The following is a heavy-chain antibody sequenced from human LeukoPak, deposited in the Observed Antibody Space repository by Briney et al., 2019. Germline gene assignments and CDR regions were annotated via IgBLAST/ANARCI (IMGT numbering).Heavy chain of an antibody. CDR2: ISGSDGST. CDR1: GFTFSSYA. V-gene: IGHV3-23*01. CDR3: AKDMTIYSTGWYEYFHH. D-gene: IGHD6-13*01. Sequence: AGGSLRLSCAASGFTFSSYAMSWVRQAPGKGLEWVSAISGSDGSTYYADSVKGRFTISRDNSKNTVYLQMNSLRAEDTAVYYCAKDMTIYSTGWYEYFHHWGQDTLVTVFS. J-gene: IGHJ1*01.